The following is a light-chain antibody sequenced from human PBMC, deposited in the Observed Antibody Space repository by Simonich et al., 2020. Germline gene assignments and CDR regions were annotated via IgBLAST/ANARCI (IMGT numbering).Light chain of an antibody. V-gene: IGKV3D-20*01. Sequence: DIVLTQSPGTLSLSPGERATLSCRASQGVSSSYLAWYQQKPGLAPRLLIYDASSRATGIPDRFSGSWSVTDFTLTISRLEPEDFAVYYCQQYGSSRTFGQGTKVEIK. CDR1: QGVSSSY. CDR2: DAS. CDR3: QQYGSSRT. J-gene: IGKJ1*01.